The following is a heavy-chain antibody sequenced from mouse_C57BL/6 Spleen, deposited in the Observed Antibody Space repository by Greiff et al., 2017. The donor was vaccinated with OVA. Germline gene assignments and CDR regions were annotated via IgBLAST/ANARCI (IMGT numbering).Heavy chain of an antibody. Sequence: VQLQQSGPELVKPGASVKISCKASGYSFTSYYIHWVKQRPGQGLEWIGWIYPGSGNTKYNEKFKGKATLTADTSSSTAYMQLSSLTSEDSAVYYCAREGGDYYGSSYDYFDYWGQGTTLTVSS. D-gene: IGHD1-1*01. CDR3: AREGGDYYGSSYDYFDY. CDR2: IYPGSGNT. J-gene: IGHJ2*01. CDR1: GYSFTSYY. V-gene: IGHV1-66*01.